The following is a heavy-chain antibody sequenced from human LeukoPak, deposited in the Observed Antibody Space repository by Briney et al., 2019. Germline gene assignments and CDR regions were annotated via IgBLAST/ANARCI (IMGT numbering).Heavy chain of an antibody. D-gene: IGHD3-3*01. CDR2: ISYDGSNK. J-gene: IGHJ4*02. Sequence: GGSLRLSCAASGFTFSSYGMHWVRQAPGKGLEWVAVISYDGSNKYYADSVKGRFTISRDNSENTLYLQMNSLRAEDTAVYYCARGVPYDSWSGPHYSDYWGQGTLVTVSS. V-gene: IGHV3-30*03. CDR1: GFTFSSYG. CDR3: ARGVPYDSWSGPHYSDY.